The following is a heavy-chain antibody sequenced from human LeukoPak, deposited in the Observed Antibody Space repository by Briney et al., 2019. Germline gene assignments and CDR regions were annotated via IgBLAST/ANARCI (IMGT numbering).Heavy chain of an antibody. V-gene: IGHV4-39*07. CDR1: GGSISSSSYY. D-gene: IGHD2-15*01. J-gene: IGHJ2*01. CDR3: ARFCSGGSCYSGDWYFDL. CDR2: IYYSGST. Sequence: SETLSLTCTVSGGSISSSSYYWGWIRQPPGKGLEWIGSIYYSGSTYYNPSLKSRVTISVDTSKNQFSLKLSSVTAADTAVYYCARFCSGGSCYSGDWYFDLWGRGTLVTVSS.